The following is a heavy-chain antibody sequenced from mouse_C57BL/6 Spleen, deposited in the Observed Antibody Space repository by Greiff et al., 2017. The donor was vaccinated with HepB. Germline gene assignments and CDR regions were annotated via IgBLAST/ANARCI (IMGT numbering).Heavy chain of an antibody. CDR1: GYTFTSYG. D-gene: IGHD4-1*01. J-gene: IGHJ3*01. V-gene: IGHV1-81*01. CDR2: IYPRSGNT. Sequence: QVHVKQSGAELARPGASVKLSCKASGYTFTSYGISWVKQRTGQGLEWIGEIYPRSGNTYYNEKFKGKATLTADKSSSTAYMELRSLTSEDSAVYFCATGGTSAYWGQGTLVTVSA. CDR3: ATGGTSAY.